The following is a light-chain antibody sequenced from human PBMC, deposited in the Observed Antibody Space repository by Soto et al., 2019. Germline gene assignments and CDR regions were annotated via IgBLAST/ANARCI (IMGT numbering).Light chain of an antibody. CDR1: QTISSW. V-gene: IGKV1-5*03. CDR2: KAS. Sequence: IQRTQSPSTLSGSVGDRSTITCMASQTISSWLAWYQQKPGKSPKLLIYKASTLKSGVTSRFSGSGSGTEFTLTIASLQPDDFATYYCQQYETFSRTFGPGTKVDIK. CDR3: QQYETFSRT. J-gene: IGKJ1*01.